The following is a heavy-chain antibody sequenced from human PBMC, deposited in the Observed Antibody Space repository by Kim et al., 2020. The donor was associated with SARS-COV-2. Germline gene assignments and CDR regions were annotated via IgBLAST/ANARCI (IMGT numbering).Heavy chain of an antibody. Sequence: GESLKISCKGSGYSFTSYWIGWVRQMPGKGLEWMGIIYPGDSDTRYSPSFQGQVTISADKSISTAYLQWSSLKASDTAMYYCARGTDFWSGYYYYYGMDVWGQGTTVTVSS. CDR3: ARGTDFWSGYYYYYGMDV. D-gene: IGHD3-3*01. CDR2: IYPGDSDT. J-gene: IGHJ6*02. V-gene: IGHV5-51*01. CDR1: GYSFTSYW.